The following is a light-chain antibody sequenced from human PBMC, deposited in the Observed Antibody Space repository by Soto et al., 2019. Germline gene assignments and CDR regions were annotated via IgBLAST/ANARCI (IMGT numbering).Light chain of an antibody. CDR2: DAS. V-gene: IGKV3-11*01. CDR3: KKRNKWPTEIT. J-gene: IGKJ5*01. Sequence: EIVLTQSPATLSLSPGERATLSCRASQSVSIYLAWYQQKPGQAPRLLIFDASNRATGIPARFSGSGSGTDFTLTISSLEPEEFSVYYCKKRNKWPTEITFGQWTRLE. CDR1: QSVSIY.